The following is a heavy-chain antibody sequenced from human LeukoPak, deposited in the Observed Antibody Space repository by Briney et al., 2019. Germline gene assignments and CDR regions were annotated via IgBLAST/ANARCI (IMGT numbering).Heavy chain of an antibody. Sequence: GASVKVSCKASGGTFSSYAISWVRQAPGQGLEWMGGIIPIFGTANYAQKFQGRVTITADESTSTAYMELSSLRSEDTAVYYCARGFLEILRYCSSTSCYTHGSYFDYSGQGTLVTVSS. CDR2: IIPIFGTA. CDR3: ARGFLEILRYCSSTSCYTHGSYFDY. V-gene: IGHV1-69*01. J-gene: IGHJ4*01. D-gene: IGHD2-2*02. CDR1: GGTFSSYA.